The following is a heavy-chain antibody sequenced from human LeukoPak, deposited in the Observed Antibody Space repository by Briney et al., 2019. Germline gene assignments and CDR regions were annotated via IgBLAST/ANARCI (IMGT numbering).Heavy chain of an antibody. Sequence: GASVKVSCKACGYTFTGYYMHWVRQAPGQGVEWMGWINPNSGGKNYAQKFKGRVTMTRDTYSSTAYMELSRVRAEETGGYYCGRDLGYYDSAYFLYWGQGTLVTASS. V-gene: IGHV1-2*02. CDR2: INPNSGGK. CDR3: GRDLGYYDSAYFLY. J-gene: IGHJ4*02. CDR1: GYTFTGYY. D-gene: IGHD3-10*01.